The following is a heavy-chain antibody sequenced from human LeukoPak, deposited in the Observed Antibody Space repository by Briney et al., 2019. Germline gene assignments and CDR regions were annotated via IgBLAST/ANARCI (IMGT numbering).Heavy chain of an antibody. D-gene: IGHD1-26*01. V-gene: IGHV1-8*01. Sequence: ASVKLSCKASGYTFTSYDINWVRQATGQGLEWMGWMNPNSDNTGYAQKLQVRVTMTRNTSISTAYMELSSLRAEDTAVYDCARAKEKWEDFDYWGQGTLVTVSS. CDR3: ARAKEKWEDFDY. CDR1: GYTFTSYD. J-gene: IGHJ4*02. CDR2: MNPNSDNT.